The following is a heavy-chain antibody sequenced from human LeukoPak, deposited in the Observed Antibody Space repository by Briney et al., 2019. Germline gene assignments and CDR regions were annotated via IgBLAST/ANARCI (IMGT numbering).Heavy chain of an antibody. CDR1: GYTFTNYG. D-gene: IGHD5-24*01. CDR3: ARGSGRDGYSYAFDI. CDR2: ISGYDGNT. V-gene: IGHV1-18*01. Sequence: ASVKVSCKASGYTFTNYGVNRVRQAPGQGLENMGWISGYDGNTNYAQKVQGRVTMTADISTSTAYMELRSLRSDDTAVYYCARGSGRDGYSYAFDIWGQGTMVTVSS. J-gene: IGHJ3*02.